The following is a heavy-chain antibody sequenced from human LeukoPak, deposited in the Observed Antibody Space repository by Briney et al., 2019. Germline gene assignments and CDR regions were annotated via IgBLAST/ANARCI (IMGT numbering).Heavy chain of an antibody. D-gene: IGHD2-15*01. CDR3: ARFPGSAEYRHYYYYMDV. V-gene: IGHV4-59*01. J-gene: IGHJ6*03. Sequence: SETLSLTCTVSGGSISNYFWSWIRQPPGKGLECIGYIYYSDSTNYNPSLKSRVTVSVDTSKNQFSLKLSSVTAADTAVYYCARFPGSAEYRHYYYYMDVWGKGTTVTVSS. CDR2: IYYSDST. CDR1: GGSISNYF.